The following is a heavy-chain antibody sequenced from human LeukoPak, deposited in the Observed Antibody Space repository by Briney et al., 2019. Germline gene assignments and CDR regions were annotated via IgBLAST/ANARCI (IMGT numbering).Heavy chain of an antibody. CDR1: GYTFISCY. J-gene: IGHJ4*02. CDR2: INPSGGST. CDR3: ARGRTTQSYASSGFYPRDY. V-gene: IGHV1-46*01. D-gene: IGHD3-22*01. Sequence: GASVKVSCKACGYTFISCYIHWVRQAPGQGLQWLGMINPSGGSTVYAQMLQGRLTMTTDMSTRTVYMELNSLTSEDTAVYYCARGRTTQSYASSGFYPRDYWGQGTLVTVSS.